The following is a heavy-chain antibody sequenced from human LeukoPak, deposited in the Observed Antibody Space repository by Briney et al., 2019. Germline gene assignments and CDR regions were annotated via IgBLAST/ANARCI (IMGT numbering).Heavy chain of an antibody. D-gene: IGHD6-6*01. V-gene: IGHV1-46*01. J-gene: IGHJ4*02. CDR1: GYTFTGYY. Sequence: ASVKVSCKASGYTFTGYYMHWVRQAPGQGLEWMGIINPSGGSTSYAQKFQGRVTMTRDMSTSTVCMELSRLTSDDTAIYYCASSHGIASRSPPGYWGQGTLVTVSS. CDR2: INPSGGST. CDR3: ASSHGIASRSPPGY.